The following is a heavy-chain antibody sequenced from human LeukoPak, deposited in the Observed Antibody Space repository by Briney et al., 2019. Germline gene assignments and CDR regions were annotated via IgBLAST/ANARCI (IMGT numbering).Heavy chain of an antibody. CDR3: AREAGYSSSWLDY. V-gene: IGHV4-59*01. CDR2: IYYSGST. CDR1: GGSISSYY. D-gene: IGHD6-13*01. J-gene: IGHJ4*02. Sequence: PSETLSLTCTVSGGSISSYYWSWIRQPPGKGLEWIGYIYYSGSTNYNPSLKSRVTISVDTSKNQFSLKLSSVTAADTAVYYCAREAGYSSSWLDYWGQGILVTVSS.